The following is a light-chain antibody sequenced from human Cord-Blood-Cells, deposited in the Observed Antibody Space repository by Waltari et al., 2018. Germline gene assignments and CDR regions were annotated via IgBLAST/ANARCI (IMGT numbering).Light chain of an antibody. Sequence: QSALTQPASVSGSPGQSITISCTGTSSDVGSYNLVSWYKQHPGKAPKLMIYEGSKRPSGVSNRFSGSESGNTASLTISGLQAEDEADYYCCSYAGSSTWVFGGGTKLTVL. CDR1: SSDVGSYNL. J-gene: IGLJ3*02. CDR2: EGS. V-gene: IGLV2-23*01. CDR3: CSYAGSSTWV.